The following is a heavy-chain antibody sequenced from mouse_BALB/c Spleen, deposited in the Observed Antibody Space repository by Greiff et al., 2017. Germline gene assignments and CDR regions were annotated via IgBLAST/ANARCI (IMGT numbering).Heavy chain of an antibody. V-gene: IGHV1S81*02. Sequence: QVHVKQSGAELVKPGASVKLSCKASGYTFTSYYMYWVKQRPGQGLEWIGEINPSNGGTNFNEKFKSKATLTVDKSSSTAYMQLSSLTSEDSAVYYCTRSPYYGNYAYAMDYWGQGTSVTVSS. D-gene: IGHD2-10*01. CDR1: GYTFTSYY. J-gene: IGHJ4*01. CDR2: INPSNGGT. CDR3: TRSPYYGNYAYAMDY.